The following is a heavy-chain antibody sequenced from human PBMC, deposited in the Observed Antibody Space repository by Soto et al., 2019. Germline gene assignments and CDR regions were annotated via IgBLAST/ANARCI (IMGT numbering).Heavy chain of an antibody. J-gene: IGHJ4*02. CDR1: GFTVSTNY. Sequence: EVQLVESGGGLVQPGGSLRLSCVASGFTVSTNYISWVRQAPGKVLEWVSVIYSGGSTYYADSVKGRFTISRGNSKNTLYLQMNSLRVEDTAIYYCAREGYGSGIGELDYWGQGTLVTVSS. D-gene: IGHD3-10*01. CDR2: IYSGGST. V-gene: IGHV3-66*01. CDR3: AREGYGSGIGELDY.